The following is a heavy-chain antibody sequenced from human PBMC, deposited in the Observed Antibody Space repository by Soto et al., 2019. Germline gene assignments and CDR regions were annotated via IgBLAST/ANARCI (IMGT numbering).Heavy chain of an antibody. V-gene: IGHV3-43*01. CDR3: SKPSQSGSAALFES. Sequence: PGGSLRLSCAASGFTFGDSTMHWVRQAPGKGLEWVSFITWDGSTTYYADSVRGRFTISRDNTKSSLYLQMNSLRTEDTAFYYCSKPSQSGSAALFESWGPGTLVTVSS. D-gene: IGHD6-25*01. CDR1: GFTFGDST. CDR2: ITWDGSTT. J-gene: IGHJ4*02.